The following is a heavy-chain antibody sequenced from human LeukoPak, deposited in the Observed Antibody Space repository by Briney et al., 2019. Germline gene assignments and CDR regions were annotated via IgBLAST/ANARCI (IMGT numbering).Heavy chain of an antibody. CDR3: ANPTRRNYRDYYYYYGMDV. V-gene: IGHV3-23*01. CDR2: ISGSGGST. J-gene: IGHJ6*02. CDR1: GFTFSSYA. D-gene: IGHD1-7*01. Sequence: GGSLRLSCAASGFTFSSYAMSWVRQAPGKGLEWVSAISGSGGSTYYADSVKGRFTISRDNSKNTLYLQMNSLRAEDTAVYYCANPTRRNYRDYYYYYGMDVWGQGTTVTVSS.